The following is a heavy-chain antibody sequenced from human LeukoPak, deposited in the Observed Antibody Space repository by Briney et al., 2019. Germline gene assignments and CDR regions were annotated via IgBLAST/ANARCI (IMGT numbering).Heavy chain of an antibody. Sequence: GESLQISCKGSCYRFTSYWIGWVRPMPGKGLEWMGIIYPGDSDTRYSPSFQGQVTISDDKSISTAYLQWSSLKASDTAMYYCARSYDSSASGYMDVWGKGTTVTVSS. CDR1: CYRFTSYW. V-gene: IGHV5-51*01. CDR3: ARSYDSSASGYMDV. J-gene: IGHJ6*03. D-gene: IGHD3-22*01. CDR2: IYPGDSDT.